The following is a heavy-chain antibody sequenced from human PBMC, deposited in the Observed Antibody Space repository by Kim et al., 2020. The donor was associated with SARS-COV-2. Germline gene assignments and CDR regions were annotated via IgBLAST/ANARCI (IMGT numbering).Heavy chain of an antibody. D-gene: IGHD2-21*02. J-gene: IGHJ5*02. CDR3: ARGGTGGDCYS. V-gene: IGHV1-69*04. CDR2: IIPILGIA. CDR1: GGTFSSYA. Sequence: SVKVSCKASGGTFSSYAISWVRQAPGQGLEWMGRIIPILGIANYAQKFQGRVTITADKSTSTAYMELSSLRSEDTAVYYCARGGTGGDCYSWGQGTLVTVSS.